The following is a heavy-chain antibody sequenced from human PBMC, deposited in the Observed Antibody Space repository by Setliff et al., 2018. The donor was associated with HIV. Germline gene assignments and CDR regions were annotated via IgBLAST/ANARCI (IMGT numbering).Heavy chain of an antibody. J-gene: IGHJ4*02. CDR2: INGDGTTT. D-gene: IGHD6-13*01. V-gene: IGHV3-74*01. CDR3: ARAKVTAAWGYYFDY. Sequence: GGSLRLSCAVSGLTFSRNWFHWVRQAPGKGLEWVSRINGDGTTTNYADSVKGRFSISRDNTKNTLYLHMNSLRAEDTALYYCARAKVTAAWGYYFDYWGQGMLVTVSS. CDR1: GLTFSRNW.